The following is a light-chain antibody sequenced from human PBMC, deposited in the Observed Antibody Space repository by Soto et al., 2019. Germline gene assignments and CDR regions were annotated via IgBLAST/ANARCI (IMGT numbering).Light chain of an antibody. Sequence: DIQMTQSPSSLSASVGDRVTITCRASQSISNYLNWYQQKPGKAPKLLIYAASSLQSGVPSRFSGSGSGTDFTLTISSLQPEDFATYYCQQRYNTPWTFGQGTKVEIK. J-gene: IGKJ1*01. CDR3: QQRYNTPWT. V-gene: IGKV1-39*01. CDR2: AAS. CDR1: QSISNY.